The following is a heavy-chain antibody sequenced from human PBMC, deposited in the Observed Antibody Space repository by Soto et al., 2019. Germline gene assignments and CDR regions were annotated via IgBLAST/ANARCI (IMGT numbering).Heavy chain of an antibody. Sequence: GGSLRLSCAASGFTFSNYAMNWVCQAPGKGLEWVAIIGGIGQYAFYADSVKGRFTFSRDNSKNTIYLEMNNLRAEDTAIYYCAKTKGIGYFYFYGMDVWGQGTTVTVSS. CDR3: AKTKGIGYFYFYGMDV. D-gene: IGHD6-13*01. V-gene: IGHV3-23*01. CDR1: GFTFSNYA. CDR2: IGGIGQYA. J-gene: IGHJ6*02.